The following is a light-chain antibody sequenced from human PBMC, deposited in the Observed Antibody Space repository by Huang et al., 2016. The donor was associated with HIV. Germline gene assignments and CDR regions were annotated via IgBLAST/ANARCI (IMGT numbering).Light chain of an antibody. CDR3: QQYNNWPPLLT. V-gene: IGKV3-15*01. J-gene: IGKJ4*01. CDR2: GAS. Sequence: EIVLTQSPATLSLSPGERAALSCRATQRISNNLAWYQQKAGQSPRLLIYGASTRATGIPARFRGSGSGTDFTLTISSLQSEDFAVYYCQQYNNWPPLLTFGGGTKVEIK. CDR1: QRISNN.